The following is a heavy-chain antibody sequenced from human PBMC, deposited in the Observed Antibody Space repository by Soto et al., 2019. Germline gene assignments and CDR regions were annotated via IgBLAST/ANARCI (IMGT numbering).Heavy chain of an antibody. CDR2: ISQSGFT. V-gene: IGHV4-34*01. CDR3: ARGLFSSGWYSYFDP. Sequence: QVQLQQRGAGLLRPSETLSLTCAVSTESLRGYYWTWIRQSPGKGLEWIGEISQSGFTNSNPPLESPATLSVDTTKSEFSLHLSSMTTAHTALYYCARGLFSSGWYSYFDPWGQGTPVTVSS. D-gene: IGHD6-19*01. CDR1: TESLRGYY. J-gene: IGHJ5*02.